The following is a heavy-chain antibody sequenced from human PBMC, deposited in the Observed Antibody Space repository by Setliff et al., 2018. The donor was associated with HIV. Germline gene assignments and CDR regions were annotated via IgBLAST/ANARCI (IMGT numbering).Heavy chain of an antibody. V-gene: IGHV4-39*07. CDR2: IYSRGST. D-gene: IGHD6-19*01. CDR1: GGSISSSSYY. CDR3: ARSRESSGYYRDYYYYLDV. Sequence: PSETLSLTCTVSGGSISSSSYYWGWIRQAPGKGLEWIGSIYSRGSTYYNPSLKSRVTISVHTSKNQSSLKLSSVTAADTAVYYCARSRESSGYYRDYYYYLDVWGKGTTVTVSS. J-gene: IGHJ6*03.